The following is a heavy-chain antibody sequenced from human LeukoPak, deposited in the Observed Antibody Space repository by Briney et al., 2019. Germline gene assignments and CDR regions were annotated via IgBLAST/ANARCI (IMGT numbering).Heavy chain of an antibody. Sequence: ASVNLSCTASGSTFTFYYMHWGRHAPAPGHELMGWMNLNSGNTGYAQKFKGRVTMTRNTSISTAYMELSILRSEDTAVYYCARSLQQWPGRGVFYYGMDVWGQGTTVTVSS. V-gene: IGHV1-8*02. J-gene: IGHJ6*01. CDR1: GSTFTFYY. D-gene: IGHD6-19*01. CDR2: MNLNSGNT. CDR3: ARSLQQWPGRGVFYYGMDV.